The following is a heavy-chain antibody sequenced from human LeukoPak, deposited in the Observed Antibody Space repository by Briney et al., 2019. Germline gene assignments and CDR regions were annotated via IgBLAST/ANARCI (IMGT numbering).Heavy chain of an antibody. CDR2: IYYSGST. CDR1: GGSISSYY. D-gene: IGHD3-22*01. V-gene: IGHV4-59*06. J-gene: IGHJ3*02. CDR3: ARDLQTYYYDSGGYSDAFDI. Sequence: SETLSLTCTVSGGSISSYYWSWIRQHPGKGLEWIGYIYYSGSTSYNPSLKSRVSISIDTSKSQFSLNLSSVTAADTAVYYCARDLQTYYYDSGGYSDAFDIWGQGTMVTVSS.